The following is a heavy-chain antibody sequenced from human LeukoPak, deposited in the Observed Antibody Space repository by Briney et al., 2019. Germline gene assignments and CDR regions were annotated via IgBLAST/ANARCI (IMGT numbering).Heavy chain of an antibody. D-gene: IGHD1-26*01. CDR1: GFTFGSFW. CDR2: INRDGSSA. CDR3: AREDSGSYHPDR. J-gene: IGHJ4*02. V-gene: IGHV3-74*01. Sequence: GGSLRLSCAASGFTFGSFWMHWVRQAPGKGLVWVSRINRDGSSATYADSVMGRLTISRDNAKSTLYLEINNLRAEDTAVYYCAREDSGSYHPDRWGQGALVTVSS.